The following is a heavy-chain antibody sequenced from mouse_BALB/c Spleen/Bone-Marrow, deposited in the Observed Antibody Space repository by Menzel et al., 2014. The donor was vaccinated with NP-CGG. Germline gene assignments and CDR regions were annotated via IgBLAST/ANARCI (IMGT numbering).Heavy chain of an antibody. D-gene: IGHD2-4*01. V-gene: IGHV5-17*02. CDR2: ISSGSSTI. CDR1: GFTFSSFG. CDR3: ARSTMITTGYYYAMDY. Sequence: EVKVVESGGGLVQPGGSRKVSCAASGFTFSSFGMHWVRQAPEKGLEWVAYISSGSSTIYYADTVKGRFTISRDNPKNTLFLQMTSLRSEDTAMYYCARSTMITTGYYYAMDYWGQGTAVTVSS. J-gene: IGHJ4*01.